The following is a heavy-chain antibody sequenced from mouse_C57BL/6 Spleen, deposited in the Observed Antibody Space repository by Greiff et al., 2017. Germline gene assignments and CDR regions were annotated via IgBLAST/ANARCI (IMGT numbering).Heavy chain of an antibody. D-gene: IGHD2-5*01. V-gene: IGHV5-9*01. J-gene: IGHJ1*03. CDR1: GFTFSSYT. CDR2: ISGGGGNT. CDR3: ASAYYSNYLYWYFDV. Sequence: EVQRVESGGGLVKPGGSLKLSCAASGFTFSSYTMSWVRQTPEKRLEWVATISGGGGNTYYPDSVKGRFTISRDNAKNTLYLQMSSLRSEDTALYYCASAYYSNYLYWYFDVWGTGTTVTVSS.